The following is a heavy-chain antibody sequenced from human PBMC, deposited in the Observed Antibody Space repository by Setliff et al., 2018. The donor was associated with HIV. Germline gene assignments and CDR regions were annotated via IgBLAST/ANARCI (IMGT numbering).Heavy chain of an antibody. J-gene: IGHJ4*02. CDR3: AREGITGTTLHPY. D-gene: IGHD1-7*01. CDR1: GFTFTDYW. Sequence: GGSLRLSCAASGFTFTDYWMHWFRQAPGKGLEWVSYITGSSDTIYYADSVKGRFTISRDNAKNSLYLQMNTLRAEDTAVYYCAREGITGTTLHPYWGQGTLVTVSS. CDR2: ITGSSDTI. V-gene: IGHV3-48*04.